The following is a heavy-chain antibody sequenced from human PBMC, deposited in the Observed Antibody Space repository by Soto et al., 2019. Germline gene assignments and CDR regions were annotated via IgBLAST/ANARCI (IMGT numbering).Heavy chain of an antibody. V-gene: IGHV1-69*01. CDR1: GGTFSSYA. Sequence: QVQLVQSGAEVKKPGSSVKVSCKASGGTFSSYAISWVRQAPGQGLEWMGGIIPIFGTANYAQKFQGRVTITADESARTAYMALRSLRSEDTAVYYCAREVHGYCSRTSCPPVHAFDIWGQGTMVTVSS. CDR3: AREVHGYCSRTSCPPVHAFDI. D-gene: IGHD2-2*03. J-gene: IGHJ3*02. CDR2: IIPIFGTA.